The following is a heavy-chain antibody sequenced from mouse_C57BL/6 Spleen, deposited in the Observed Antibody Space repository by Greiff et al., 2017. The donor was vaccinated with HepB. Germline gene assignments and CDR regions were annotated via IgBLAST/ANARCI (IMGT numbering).Heavy chain of an antibody. J-gene: IGHJ2*01. Sequence: QVQLKESGAELARPGASVKLSCKASGYTFTSYGISWVKQRTGQGLEWIGEIYPRSGNTYYNEKFKGKATLTADKSSSTAYMELRSLTSEDSAVYFCARAIYSRDYFDYWGQGTTLTVSS. CDR3: ARAIYSRDYFDY. D-gene: IGHD2-12*01. V-gene: IGHV1-81*01. CDR1: GYTFTSYG. CDR2: IYPRSGNT.